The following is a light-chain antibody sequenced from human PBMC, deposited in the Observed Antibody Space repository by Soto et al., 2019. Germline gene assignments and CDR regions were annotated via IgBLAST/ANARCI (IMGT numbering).Light chain of an antibody. J-gene: IGKJ2*01. V-gene: IGKV1-5*01. Sequence: DIQMTQSPSTLSASVGDRVTITCRASQSISSWLAWYQQKPGKAPKLLIYDASSLESGVPSRFSASGSGTEFTLTISSLQPDDFATYYCQQYNSYSPYTFGQGTKLEIK. CDR3: QQYNSYSPYT. CDR2: DAS. CDR1: QSISSW.